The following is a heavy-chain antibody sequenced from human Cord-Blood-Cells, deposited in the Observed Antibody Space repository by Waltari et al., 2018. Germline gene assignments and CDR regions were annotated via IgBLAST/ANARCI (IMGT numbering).Heavy chain of an antibody. V-gene: IGHV3-53*01. CDR3: ARSPKGRGGAAAY. Sequence: GSLRLSCAASGFTVSSNYMSWVRQAPGKGLEWVSVIYSGGSTYYADSVKGRFTISRDNSKNTLYLQMNSLRAEDTAVYYCARSPKGRGGAAAYWGQGTLVTVSS. D-gene: IGHD6-13*01. CDR1: GFTVSSNY. J-gene: IGHJ4*02. CDR2: IYSGGST.